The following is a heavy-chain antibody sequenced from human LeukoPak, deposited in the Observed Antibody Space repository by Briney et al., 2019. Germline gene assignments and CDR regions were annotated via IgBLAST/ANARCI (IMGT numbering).Heavy chain of an antibody. CDR2: IYYSGST. D-gene: IGHD3-16*02. CDR1: GDSTSSDRYY. CDR3: ARGLSAVVY. V-gene: IGHV4-39*01. J-gene: IGHJ4*02. Sequence: SETLSLTCTISGDSTSSDRYYGGWVRQPPGKGLEWIGNIYYSGSTYYNPSLKSRVTMSVDASKNQFFLKLNSVTAADTAVYYCARGLSAVVYWGQGTLVTVSS.